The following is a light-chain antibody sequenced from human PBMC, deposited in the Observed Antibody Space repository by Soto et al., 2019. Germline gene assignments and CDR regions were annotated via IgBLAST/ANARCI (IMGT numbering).Light chain of an antibody. V-gene: IGLV2-14*01. Sequence: QSVLTQPASVSGSPGQSITISCTGTSSDIGGYNHVSWYQQHPGKAPKLMIYEVRNRPSGVSNRFSRSKSGNTASLTISGLQAEDEADYYCNSYTSSSTYVFGTGTKVTVL. CDR2: EVR. J-gene: IGLJ1*01. CDR1: SSDIGGYNH. CDR3: NSYTSSSTYV.